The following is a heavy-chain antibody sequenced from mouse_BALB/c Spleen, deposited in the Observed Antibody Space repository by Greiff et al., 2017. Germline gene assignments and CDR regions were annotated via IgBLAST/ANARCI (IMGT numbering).Heavy chain of an antibody. D-gene: IGHD2-4*01. Sequence: VQLQQSGAELARPGASVKLSCQASGYTFTDYYINWVKQRTGQGLEWIGEIYPGSGNTYYNEKFKGKATLTADKSSSTAYMQLSSLTSEDSAVYFCATMITRAMDYWGQGTSVTVSS. CDR1: GYTFTDYY. CDR2: IYPGSGNT. V-gene: IGHV1-77*01. J-gene: IGHJ4*01. CDR3: ATMITRAMDY.